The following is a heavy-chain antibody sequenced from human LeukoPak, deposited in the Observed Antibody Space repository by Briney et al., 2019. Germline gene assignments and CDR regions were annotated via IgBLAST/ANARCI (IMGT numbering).Heavy chain of an antibody. CDR2: INHSGST. V-gene: IGHV4-34*01. Sequence: SETLSLTCAVYGGSFSGYYWSWIRQPPGKGLEWIGEINHSGSTNYNPSLKSRVTISVDTSKNQFSLKLSSVTAADTAVYYCARCAVLLYYYYYMDVWGKGTTVTISS. J-gene: IGHJ6*03. CDR3: ARCAVLLYYYYYMDV. D-gene: IGHD3-10*01. CDR1: GGSFSGYY.